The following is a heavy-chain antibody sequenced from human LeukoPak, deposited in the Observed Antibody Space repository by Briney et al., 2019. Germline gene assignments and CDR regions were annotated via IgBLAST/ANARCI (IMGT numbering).Heavy chain of an antibody. CDR1: GFTFSSYS. J-gene: IGHJ4*02. V-gene: IGHV3-48*04. Sequence: GGSLRLSCAASGFTFSSYSMNWVRQAPGKGREWVSYISSSSSTIYYADSVKGRFTISRDNAKNSLYLQMNSLRAEDTAVYYCARDVGAYFDYWGQGTLVTVSS. D-gene: IGHD1-26*01. CDR3: ARDVGAYFDY. CDR2: ISSSSSTI.